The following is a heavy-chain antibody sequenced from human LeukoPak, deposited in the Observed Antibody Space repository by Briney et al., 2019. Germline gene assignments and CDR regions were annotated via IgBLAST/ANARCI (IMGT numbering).Heavy chain of an antibody. CDR3: ARGRIAVAASGFDY. CDR2: IYYSGST. V-gene: IGHV4-59*01. CDR1: GGSISSYY. D-gene: IGHD6-19*01. Sequence: SETLSLTCTVSGGSISSYYWSWLRQPPGKGLEWIGYIYYSGSTNYNPSLKSRVTISVDTSKNQFSLKLSSVTAADTAVYYCARGRIAVAASGFDYWGQGTLVTVSS. J-gene: IGHJ4*02.